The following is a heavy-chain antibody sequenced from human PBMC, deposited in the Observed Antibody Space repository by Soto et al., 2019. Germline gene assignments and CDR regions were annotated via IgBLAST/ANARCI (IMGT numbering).Heavy chain of an antibody. Sequence: GGALRLSCAASGFTVSSYGMHWVRQAPGKGLEWVAVIWYAGSNKYYADSVKGRFTISRDNSKNTLYLQMNSLRAEDTAVYYCARDDCSGGSCSYYFDYWGQGTLVTVSS. CDR3: ARDDCSGGSCSYYFDY. J-gene: IGHJ4*02. CDR1: GFTVSSYG. CDR2: IWYAGSNK. V-gene: IGHV3-33*01. D-gene: IGHD2-15*01.